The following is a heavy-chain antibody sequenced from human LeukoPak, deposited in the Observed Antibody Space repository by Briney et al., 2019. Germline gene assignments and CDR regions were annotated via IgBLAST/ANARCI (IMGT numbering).Heavy chain of an antibody. CDR3: ARTDYGDYAINWFDP. Sequence: ASVKVSCKASGYTFTSYGISWVRQAPGQGLEWMGWISAYNGNTNYAQKLQGRVTMTTDTSTSTAYMELRSLRSDDTAVYYCARTDYGDYAINWFDPWGQGTLVIVSS. V-gene: IGHV1-18*01. D-gene: IGHD4-17*01. CDR1: GYTFTSYG. J-gene: IGHJ5*02. CDR2: ISAYNGNT.